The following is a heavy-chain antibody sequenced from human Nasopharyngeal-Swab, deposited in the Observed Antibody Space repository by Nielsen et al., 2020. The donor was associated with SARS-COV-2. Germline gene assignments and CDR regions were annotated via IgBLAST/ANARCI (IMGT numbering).Heavy chain of an antibody. CDR3: ARALITMIVVVDAFDI. V-gene: IGHV4-31*03. CDR2: IYYSEST. Sequence: SETLSLTCTVSGVSISSGGYYWSWIRQNPGRGLEWIGYIYYSESTYYNPSLKSRVTISVDTSKNQFTLKLSSVTAADTAVYYCARALITMIVVVDAFDIWGQGTMVTVSS. J-gene: IGHJ3*02. D-gene: IGHD3-22*01. CDR1: GVSISSGGYY.